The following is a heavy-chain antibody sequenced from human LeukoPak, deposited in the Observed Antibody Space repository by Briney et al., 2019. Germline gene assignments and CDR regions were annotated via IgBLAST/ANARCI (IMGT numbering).Heavy chain of an antibody. CDR1: GFTFSSYS. D-gene: IGHD1-26*01. CDR3: ARGGVGATNLDY. CDR2: ISSSSSYI. Sequence: PGGSLRLSCAASGFTFSSYSMNWVRQAPGNGLEWVSSISSSSSYIYYADSVKGRFTISRDNAKNSLYLQMNSLRAEDTAVYYCARGGVGATNLDYWGQGTLVTVSS. V-gene: IGHV3-21*01. J-gene: IGHJ4*02.